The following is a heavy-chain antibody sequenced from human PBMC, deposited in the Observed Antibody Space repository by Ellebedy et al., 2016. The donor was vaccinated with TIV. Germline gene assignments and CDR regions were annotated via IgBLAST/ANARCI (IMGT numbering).Heavy chain of an antibody. D-gene: IGHD6-19*01. V-gene: IGHV4-59*12. CDR1: GGSFSGYY. J-gene: IGHJ5*02. Sequence: MPGGSLRLSCAVYGGSFSGYYWSWIRQPPGKGLEWIGYIYYSGSTNYNPSLKSRVTISVDTSKNQFSLKLSSVTAADTAVYYCASCSGWNVFHPWGQGTLVTVSS. CDR2: IYYSGST. CDR3: ASCSGWNVFHP.